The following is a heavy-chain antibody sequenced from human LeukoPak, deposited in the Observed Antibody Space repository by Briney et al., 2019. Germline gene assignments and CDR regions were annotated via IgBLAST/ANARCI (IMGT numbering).Heavy chain of an antibody. CDR2: IKQDGSKK. V-gene: IGHV3-7*03. D-gene: IGHD1-1*01. CDR3: ATTRGFDY. CDR1: GFPFSSYW. J-gene: IGHJ4*02. Sequence: GGSLRLSCVASGFPFSSYWMTWVRQAPGKGLEWVANIKQDGSKKSYVDSVKGRFTISRDNAKNSLYLQMNSLRAEDTAVYYCATTRGFDYWGQGTLVTVSS.